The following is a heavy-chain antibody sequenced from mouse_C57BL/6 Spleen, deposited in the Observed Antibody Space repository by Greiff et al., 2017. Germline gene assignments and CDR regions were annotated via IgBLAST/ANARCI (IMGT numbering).Heavy chain of an antibody. V-gene: IGHV1-66*01. CDR1: GYSFTSYY. CDR3: ARGLIITTVVAPFDY. CDR2: IYPGSGNT. Sequence: QVQLQQSGPELVKPGASVKISCKASGYSFTSYYIHWVKQRPGQGLEWIGWIYPGSGNTKYNEKFKGKATLTADTSSSTAYMQLSSLTSEDSAVXYCARGLIITTVVAPFDYWGQGTTLTVSS. D-gene: IGHD1-1*01. J-gene: IGHJ2*01.